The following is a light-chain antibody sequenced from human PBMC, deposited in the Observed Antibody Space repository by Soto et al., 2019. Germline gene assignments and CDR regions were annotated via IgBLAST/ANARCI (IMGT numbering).Light chain of an antibody. V-gene: IGKV1-8*01. Sequence: AIRMTQSPSSFSASTGDRVTITCRASQGISSYLAWYQQKPGKAPKLLIYAASTLQSGVPSRFSGSGSGTDFTLTISCLQSEDFATYYCQQYYSYPPAFGPVTKVDIK. CDR2: AAS. J-gene: IGKJ3*01. CDR1: QGISSY. CDR3: QQYYSYPPA.